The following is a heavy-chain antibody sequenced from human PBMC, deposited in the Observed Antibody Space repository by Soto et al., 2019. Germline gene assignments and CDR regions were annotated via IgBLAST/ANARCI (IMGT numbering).Heavy chain of an antibody. V-gene: IGHV1-8*01. CDR1: RYTFTSYD. CDR3: ARTLYGDNVDY. J-gene: IGHJ4*02. CDR2: MNPNSGNT. D-gene: IGHD4-17*01. Sequence: QVQLVQSGDEVKKPGASVKVSCKASRYTFTSYDINWVRQATGQGLEWMGWMNPNSGNTGYAQKFQGRVTMTRNTSIRTAYMELSSLRSEDTALYYCARTLYGDNVDYWGQGTLVNVSS.